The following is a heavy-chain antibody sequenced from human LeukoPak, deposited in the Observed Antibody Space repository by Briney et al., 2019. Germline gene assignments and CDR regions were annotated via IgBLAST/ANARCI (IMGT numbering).Heavy chain of an antibody. CDR1: GGSISSGDYY. J-gene: IGHJ4*02. V-gene: IGHV4-61*08. CDR3: VREEGIAAAGALEY. CDR2: IYHSGNT. D-gene: IGHD6-13*01. Sequence: PSQTLSLTCTVSGGSISSGDYYWSWIRQPPGKGLEWIGYIYHSGNTNFNPSLASRVTLSLDTSKTQLSLRLTSVTAADTAVYYCVREEGIAAAGALEYWGQGILVTVSS.